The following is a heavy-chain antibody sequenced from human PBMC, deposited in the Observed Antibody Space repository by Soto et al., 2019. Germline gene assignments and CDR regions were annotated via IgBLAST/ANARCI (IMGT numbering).Heavy chain of an antibody. D-gene: IGHD6-19*01. J-gene: IGHJ5*02. V-gene: IGHV3-30-3*01. CDR2: ISHDGINK. CDR3: ARDMYSSDYFVKWFEP. CDR1: GFSFSSYA. Sequence: QVRLVESGGGVVQPGRSLRLSCTASGFSFSSYAMYWFRQPPGKGLEWVAVISHDGINKHYADSVKGRVTVSRDNSNHSLDLQLNSLRGEETAMYYSARDMYSSDYFVKWFEPWGQGTLVTVSS.